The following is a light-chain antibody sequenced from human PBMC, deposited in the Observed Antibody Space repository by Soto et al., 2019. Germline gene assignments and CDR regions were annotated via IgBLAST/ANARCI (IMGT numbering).Light chain of an antibody. Sequence: DIQMTQSPSSLSASVGHRITITCRASQILDTWLAWYQQKPGKAAKLLIYKASSLENGVPSRFSGSGSGTEFTLTISSLQPDDFATYYCQQYETYSPWTFGQWTKVEVK. CDR1: QILDTW. J-gene: IGKJ1*01. CDR3: QQYETYSPWT. V-gene: IGKV1-5*03. CDR2: KAS.